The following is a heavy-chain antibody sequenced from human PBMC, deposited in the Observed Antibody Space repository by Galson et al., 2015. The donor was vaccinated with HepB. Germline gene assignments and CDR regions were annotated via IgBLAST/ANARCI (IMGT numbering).Heavy chain of an antibody. CDR2: ISYDGSNK. CDR1: GFTFSSYG. V-gene: IGHV3-30*03. Sequence: SLRLSCAASGFTFSSYGIHWVRQAPGKGLEWVAVISYDGSNKYYADSVKGRFTISRDNSKNTLFLQMNSLRAEDTAVYYCASVDYYGSGSYYNADYWGQGTLVTVSS. CDR3: ASVDYYGSGSYYNADY. J-gene: IGHJ4*02. D-gene: IGHD3-10*01.